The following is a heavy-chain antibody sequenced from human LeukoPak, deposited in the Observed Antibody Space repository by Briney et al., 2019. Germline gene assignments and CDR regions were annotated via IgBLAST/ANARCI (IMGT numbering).Heavy chain of an antibody. CDR3: TTAGDYFYYGMDV. D-gene: IGHD4-17*01. CDR1: GSTFNNAW. J-gene: IGHJ6*02. CDR2: IKTKTDGGTT. Sequence: GGSLRLSCTASGSTFNNAWMSWVRQAPGKGLEWVGRIKTKTDGGTTDYAAPVKGRFNISRHDSKSTLYLQMNSLKTEDTAVYYCTTAGDYFYYGMDVWGQGTTVTVSS. V-gene: IGHV3-15*01.